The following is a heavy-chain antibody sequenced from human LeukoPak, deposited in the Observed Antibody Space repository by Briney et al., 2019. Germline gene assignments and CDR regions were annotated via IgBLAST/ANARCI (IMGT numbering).Heavy chain of an antibody. CDR1: GGTFSSYA. CDR2: IIPIFGTA. J-gene: IGHJ4*02. D-gene: IGHD3-22*01. V-gene: IGHV1-69*13. CDR3: AKGPYDSSGYPPDY. Sequence: ASVKVSCTASGGTFSSYAISWVRQAPGQGLEWMGGIIPIFGTANYAQKFQGRVTITADESTSTAYMELSSLRSEDTAVYYCAKGPYDSSGYPPDYWGQGTLVTVSS.